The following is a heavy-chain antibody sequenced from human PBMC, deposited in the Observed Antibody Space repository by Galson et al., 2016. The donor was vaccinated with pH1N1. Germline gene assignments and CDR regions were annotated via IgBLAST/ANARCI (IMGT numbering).Heavy chain of an antibody. CDR3: ARHHFGWAFDV. J-gene: IGHJ3*01. V-gene: IGHV3-11*01. D-gene: IGHD3-10*01. CDR1: GFPFSHYY. CDR2: ISGSDTTI. Sequence: SLRLSCAASGFPFSHYYMGWIRQAPGKGLEWISYISGSDTTIYYADSVRGRFTISRDNAQNSLYLHMNSLRAEDTAVYYCARHHFGWAFDVWGQGTMVTVSP.